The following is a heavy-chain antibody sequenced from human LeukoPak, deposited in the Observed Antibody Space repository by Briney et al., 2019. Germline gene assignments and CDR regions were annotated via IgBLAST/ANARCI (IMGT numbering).Heavy chain of an antibody. V-gene: IGHV3-7*01. D-gene: IGHD3-22*01. CDR3: ARAVNYYDSSGYYWTNWFDP. CDR2: IKQDGSEK. CDR1: GFTFSSYW. Sequence: GGSLRLSCAASGFTFSSYWMGWVRQAPGKGLEWVANIKQDGSEKYYVDSVKGRFTISRDNAKNSLYLQMNSLRAEDTAVYYCARAVNYYDSSGYYWTNWFDPWGQGTLVTVSS. J-gene: IGHJ5*02.